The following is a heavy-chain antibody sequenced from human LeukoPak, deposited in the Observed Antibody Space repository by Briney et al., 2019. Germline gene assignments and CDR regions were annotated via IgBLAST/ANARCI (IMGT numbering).Heavy chain of an antibody. CDR1: GFTFRNFV. D-gene: IGHD1-14*01. V-gene: IGHV3-30*18. Sequence: PGRSLRLSCAASGFTFRNFVMHWVRQAPGKGLEWVAGILSDGSNTDYADSVKGRFIVSRGNSENTLYLQMNSLRDEDTAVYYCAKYKGAALYYHYGLDVWGPGTTVIVSS. CDR2: ILSDGSNT. J-gene: IGHJ6*02. CDR3: AKYKGAALYYHYGLDV.